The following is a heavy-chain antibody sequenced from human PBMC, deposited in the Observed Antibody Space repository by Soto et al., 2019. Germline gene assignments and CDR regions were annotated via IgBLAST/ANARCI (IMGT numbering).Heavy chain of an antibody. D-gene: IGHD4-4*01. CDR1: GFTFSSYG. Sequence: QVQLVESGGGVVQPGRSLRLSCAASGFTFSSYGMHWVRQAPGKGLDWVAVIWYDGSNKYYADSVKGRFTISRDNSKNPLYLQVNSLRAEDTAVYYCARESGALTVTRYNWFDPWGQGTLVTVSS. CDR2: IWYDGSNK. V-gene: IGHV3-33*01. CDR3: ARESGALTVTRYNWFDP. J-gene: IGHJ5*02.